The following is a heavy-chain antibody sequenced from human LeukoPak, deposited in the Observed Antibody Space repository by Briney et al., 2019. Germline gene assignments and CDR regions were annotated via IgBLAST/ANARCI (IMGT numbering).Heavy chain of an antibody. Sequence: PSETLSLTCTVSGASISSYYWNWIRQPAGKGLEWIGRTYTSGTTNYNPSLKSRVSMSVDTSKDQFSLKLSSVTAADTAVYYCARDEIAAAVSFDYWGQGTLVTVSS. J-gene: IGHJ4*02. CDR2: TYTSGTT. V-gene: IGHV4-4*07. D-gene: IGHD6-13*01. CDR3: ARDEIAAAVSFDY. CDR1: GASISSYY.